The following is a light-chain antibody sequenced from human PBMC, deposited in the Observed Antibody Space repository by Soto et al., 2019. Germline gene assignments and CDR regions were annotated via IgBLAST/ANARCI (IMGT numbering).Light chain of an antibody. CDR1: SGHSRFA. V-gene: IGLV4-69*02. CDR2: LNSDGSP. Sequence: QSVLTQSPSASATLGASVMLTCTLSSGHSRFAIAWHQQQPDKGPPFLMMLNSDGSPNKGDGIPDRFSGSSSGTKRYLSISSLRPEDEDDYYCQTWGTGIWVFGGGTKLTVL. CDR3: QTWGTGIWV. J-gene: IGLJ3*02.